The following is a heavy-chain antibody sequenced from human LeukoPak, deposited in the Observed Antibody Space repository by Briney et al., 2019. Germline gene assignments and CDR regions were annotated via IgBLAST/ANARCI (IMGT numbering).Heavy chain of an antibody. V-gene: IGHV3-21*01. Sequence: GGSLRLSCAASGFNFIDYTMNWVRQAPGKGLEWVSSITSTGRYIFYADSLKGRFTISRDNDKRSTYLQMNSLRAEDTAMYYCATSDFYHSGRGGVSPSDHWGQGTLVTVSS. CDR1: GFNFIDYT. J-gene: IGHJ4*02. D-gene: IGHD3-10*01. CDR3: ATSDFYHSGRGGVSPSDH. CDR2: ITSTGRYI.